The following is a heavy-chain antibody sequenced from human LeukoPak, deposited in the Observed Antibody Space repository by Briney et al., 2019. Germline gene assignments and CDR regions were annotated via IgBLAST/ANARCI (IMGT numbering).Heavy chain of an antibody. CDR2: INTNTGNP. D-gene: IGHD3-22*01. CDR3: AQSPNYYDSSADY. V-gene: IGHV7-4-1*02. J-gene: IGHJ4*02. Sequence: VSVKVSCKASGGTFSSYAISWVRQAPGQGLEWMGWINTNTGNPTYAQGFTGRFVFSLDTSVSTAYLQISSLKAEDTAVYYCAQSPNYYDSSADYWGQGTLVTVSS. CDR1: GGTFSSYA.